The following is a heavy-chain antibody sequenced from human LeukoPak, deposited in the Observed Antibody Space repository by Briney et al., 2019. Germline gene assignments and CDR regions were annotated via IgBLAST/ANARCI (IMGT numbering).Heavy chain of an antibody. J-gene: IGHJ6*03. Sequence: SQTLSLTCTVSGGSISSGSYYWSWIRQPAGKGLEWIGRIYTSGSTNYNPSLKSRVTISVDTSKNQFSLKLSSVTAADTAVYYCTRGSIAYYYMDVWGKGTTVTISS. CDR1: GGSISSGSYY. CDR2: IYTSGST. D-gene: IGHD3-22*01. CDR3: TRGSIAYYYMDV. V-gene: IGHV4-61*02.